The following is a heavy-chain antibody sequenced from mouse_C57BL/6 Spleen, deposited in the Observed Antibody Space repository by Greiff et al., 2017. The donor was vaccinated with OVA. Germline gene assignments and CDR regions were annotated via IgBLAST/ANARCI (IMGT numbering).Heavy chain of an antibody. D-gene: IGHD2-5*01. V-gene: IGHV1-82*01. CDR3: AAYYSNRDYFDD. J-gene: IGHJ2*01. Sequence: VQLQQSGPELVKPGASVKISCKASGYAFSSSWMNWVKQRPGKGLEWIGRIYPGDGDTNYNGKFKGKATLTADKSSSTAYMQLSSLTSADSAVYFCAAYYSNRDYFDDWGQGTTLTVSS. CDR2: IYPGDGDT. CDR1: GYAFSSSW.